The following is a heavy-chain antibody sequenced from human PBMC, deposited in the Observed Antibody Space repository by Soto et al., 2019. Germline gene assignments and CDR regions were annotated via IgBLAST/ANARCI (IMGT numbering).Heavy chain of an antibody. CDR3: ARTGFWSGYEFDY. J-gene: IGHJ4*02. CDR1: GGTFSSYT. CDR2: ISTYNGNT. D-gene: IGHD3-3*01. Sequence: ASVKVSCKASGGTFSSYTISWVRQAPGQGLEWMGWISTYNGNTNYAQKVQGRVTMTTDTSTTTAYMELRSLRSDDTAVYYCARTGFWSGYEFDYWGLGTLVTVSS. V-gene: IGHV1-18*01.